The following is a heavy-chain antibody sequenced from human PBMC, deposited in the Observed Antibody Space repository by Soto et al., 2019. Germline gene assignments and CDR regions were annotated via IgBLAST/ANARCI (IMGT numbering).Heavy chain of an antibody. CDR1: GYTFTSYA. V-gene: IGHV1-3*01. CDR2: INAGNGNT. D-gene: IGHD5-18*01. J-gene: IGHJ4*02. Sequence: GASVKVSCKASGYTFTSYAMHWVRQAPGQRLEWMGWINAGNGNTKYSQKFQGRVTITRDTSASTAYMELSSLRSEDTALYYCAREAAMAPYYFDYWGQGTLVTVSS. CDR3: AREAAMAPYYFDY.